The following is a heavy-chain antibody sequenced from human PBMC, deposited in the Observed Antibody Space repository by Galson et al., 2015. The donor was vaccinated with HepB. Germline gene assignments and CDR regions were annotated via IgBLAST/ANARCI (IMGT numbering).Heavy chain of an antibody. CDR2: VSYDGKYD. Sequence: SLRLSCAASGFTFSDYTMHWVRQAPGRGLEWVAFVSYDGKYDFYADFVKGRFTVSRDNAKSTVYLQMSSLSAEDTAIYYCAKEGGLNNGYNPRSVTDAFDLWGLGTMVTVSS. CDR1: GFTFSDYT. V-gene: IGHV3-30*04. D-gene: IGHD5-24*01. J-gene: IGHJ3*01. CDR3: AKEGGLNNGYNPRSVTDAFDL.